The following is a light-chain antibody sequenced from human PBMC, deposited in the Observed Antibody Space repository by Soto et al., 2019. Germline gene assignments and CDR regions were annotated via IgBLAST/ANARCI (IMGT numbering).Light chain of an antibody. CDR3: QQLNSYPIT. CDR1: ESISTW. J-gene: IGKJ5*01. V-gene: IGKV1-5*03. Sequence: DIQMTQSPPTLSASVGDRVTITCRASESISTWLAWYQQKPGKAPNLLIYKASSLESGVPSRFSGSGSGTEFTLTISSLQPEDFATYYCQQLNSYPITFGQGTRLEIK. CDR2: KAS.